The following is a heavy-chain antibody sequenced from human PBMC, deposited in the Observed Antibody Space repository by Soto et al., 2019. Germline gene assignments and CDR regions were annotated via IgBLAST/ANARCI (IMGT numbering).Heavy chain of an antibody. Sequence: QVTLKESGPGLVKPTETLTLTCTVSGFSLSNARMGVSWIRQPPGKALEWLAHIFSNDEKSYSTSLKSRLTISKDTSKSQVVLTMTNMDPVDTATYYCARIIFRGSWYHKWFDPWGQGTLVTVSS. CDR1: GFSLSNARMG. J-gene: IGHJ5*02. V-gene: IGHV2-26*01. CDR3: ARIIFRGSWYHKWFDP. CDR2: IFSNDEK. D-gene: IGHD6-13*01.